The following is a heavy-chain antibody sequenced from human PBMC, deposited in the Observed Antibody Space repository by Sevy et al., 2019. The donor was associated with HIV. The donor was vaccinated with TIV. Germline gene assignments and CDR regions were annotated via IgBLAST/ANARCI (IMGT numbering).Heavy chain of an antibody. CDR1: GFTFSDYA. CDR3: GRALGYCVINSCYGGAVNAFDL. Sequence: GGSLRLSCAASGFTFSDYAMHWVRQVPGKGLEWVSGISWNSGAMGYADSVQGRFTISRDNAKNSLYLQMNSLRAEDTALYYGGRALGYCVINSCYGGAVNAFDLWGQGTMVTVSS. D-gene: IGHD2-2*01. V-gene: IGHV3-9*01. CDR2: ISWNSGAM. J-gene: IGHJ3*01.